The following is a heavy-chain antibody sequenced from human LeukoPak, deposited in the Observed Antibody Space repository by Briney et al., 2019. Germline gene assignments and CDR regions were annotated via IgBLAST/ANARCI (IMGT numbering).Heavy chain of an antibody. J-gene: IGHJ6*02. CDR3: ARDKVVVVPAAKDPGYYYYYGMDV. CDR2: ISAYTGHT. V-gene: IGHV1-18*04. CDR1: GFGFSSYG. Sequence: ASVKVSCKASGFGFSSYGINWVRQAPGQRLEWMGWISAYTGHTKYLQKMRGRVTMTTDTSTSTAYMELRSLRSDDTAVYYCARDKVVVVPAAKDPGYYYYYGMDVWGQGTTATVSS. D-gene: IGHD2-2*01.